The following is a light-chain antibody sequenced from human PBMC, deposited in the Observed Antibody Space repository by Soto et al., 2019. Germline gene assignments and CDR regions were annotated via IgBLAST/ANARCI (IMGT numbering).Light chain of an antibody. CDR1: QSVISSC. V-gene: IGKV3-20*01. J-gene: IGKJ3*01. CDR3: QQCGGSPLFS. Sequence: EIVLTQSPGPLSLSPGERATLSCTASQSVISSCLAWYQRKPGQAPRLLIHTTSIRATDIPDRFSGSGSGTDFTLTISRLEPDDFAVYYCQQCGGSPLFSFGPGTRVDI. CDR2: TTS.